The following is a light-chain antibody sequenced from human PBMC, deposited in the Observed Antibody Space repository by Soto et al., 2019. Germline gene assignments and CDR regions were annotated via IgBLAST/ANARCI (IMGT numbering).Light chain of an antibody. Sequence: DIPMTQSPSTLSASVGDRVTITCRASQSISSWLAWYQQKPGKAPKLLIYKASSLESGVPSRFSGSGSGTEFTLTISSLQPDDFATYYCQQRGTFGQGTKLEIK. V-gene: IGKV1-5*03. J-gene: IGKJ2*01. CDR2: KAS. CDR3: QQRGT. CDR1: QSISSW.